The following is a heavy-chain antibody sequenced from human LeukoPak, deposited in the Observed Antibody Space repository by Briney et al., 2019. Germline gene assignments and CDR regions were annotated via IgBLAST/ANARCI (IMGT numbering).Heavy chain of an antibody. V-gene: IGHV4-59*01. CDR1: GGSISNYY. D-gene: IGHD6-13*01. J-gene: IGHJ4*02. CDR2: IYYSGST. CDR3: ARTSTWYSSSWFFDY. Sequence: PSETLSLTCTVSGGSISNYYWSWIRQPPGKGLEWIGYIYYSGSTKYKPSLKSRVTISVDTSKNQFSLKLSSVTAADTAVYYCARTSTWYSSSWFFDYWGQGTLVTVSS.